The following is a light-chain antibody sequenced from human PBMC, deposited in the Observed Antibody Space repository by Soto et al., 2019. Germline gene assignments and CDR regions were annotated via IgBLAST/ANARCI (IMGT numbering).Light chain of an antibody. CDR2: SNN. V-gene: IGLV1-44*01. J-gene: IGLJ1*01. CDR1: SSNIGSNT. CDR3: AAWDASLDGGV. Sequence: QSVLTQPPSASGTPGQRVTISCSGSSSNIGSNTVNWYQQLPGTAPKLLIYSNNQRPSGVPDRFSGSKSGTAASLAISGLQCEDEAEYYCAAWDASLDGGVFGTGTKVTV.